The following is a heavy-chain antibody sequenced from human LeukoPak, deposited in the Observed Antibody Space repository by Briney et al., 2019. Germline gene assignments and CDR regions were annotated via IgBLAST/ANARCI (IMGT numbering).Heavy chain of an antibody. CDR3: ARHYYGSGSLEVYFDY. D-gene: IGHD3-10*01. Sequence: SVKVSCKASGGTFSSYAISWVRQAPGQGLEWMGGIIPIFGTANYAQKFQGRVTITTDESTSTAYMELSSLRSEDTAVYYCARHYYGSGSLEVYFDYWGQGTLVTVSS. CDR2: IIPIFGTA. J-gene: IGHJ4*02. V-gene: IGHV1-69*05. CDR1: GGTFSSYA.